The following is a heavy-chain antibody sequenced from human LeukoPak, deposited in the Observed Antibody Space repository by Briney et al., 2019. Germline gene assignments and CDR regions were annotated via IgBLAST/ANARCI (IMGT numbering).Heavy chain of an antibody. D-gene: IGHD3-10*01. Sequence: ASVKVSCKSSVYTFTSYGSSWVRQAPGQGLEWMGWISAYNGNTNYAQKLQGRATMTTDTSTSTAYMELRSLRSDDTAVYYCARGGRYYYGSGAVYYYGKDVWGQGTTVTVSS. CDR1: VYTFTSYG. CDR2: ISAYNGNT. V-gene: IGHV1-18*01. J-gene: IGHJ6*02. CDR3: ARGGRYYYGSGAVYYYGKDV.